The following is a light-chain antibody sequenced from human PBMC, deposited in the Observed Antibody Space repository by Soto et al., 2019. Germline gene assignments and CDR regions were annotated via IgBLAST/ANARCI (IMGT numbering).Light chain of an antibody. CDR3: QQYGSSPTT. CDR2: GAS. Sequence: EIVLTQSPGPLSLSPGERATLSCRASQSVTSSYLAWWQQKPGQAPRLLIYGASSRATGIPDRFSGSGSGTDFTLTISRLEPEDFAVYFCQQYGSSPTTFGQGTKVEIK. CDR1: QSVTSSY. V-gene: IGKV3-20*01. J-gene: IGKJ1*01.